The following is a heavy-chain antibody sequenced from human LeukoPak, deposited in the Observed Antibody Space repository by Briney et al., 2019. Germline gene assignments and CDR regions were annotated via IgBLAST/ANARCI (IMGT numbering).Heavy chain of an antibody. Sequence: PGGSLRLSCGASGFTFSSCAMSWVRQAPGKGLEWVSNISGSGSGGSTYYADSVKGRFTISRDNSKNTLYLQMNSLRAEDTAVYYCAKSGYNRFDYWGQGTLVTVSS. CDR3: AKSGYNRFDY. CDR2: ISGSGSGGST. V-gene: IGHV3-23*01. D-gene: IGHD5-24*01. J-gene: IGHJ4*02. CDR1: GFTFSSCA.